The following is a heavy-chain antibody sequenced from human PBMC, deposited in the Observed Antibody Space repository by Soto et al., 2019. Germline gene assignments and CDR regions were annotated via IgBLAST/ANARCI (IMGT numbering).Heavy chain of an antibody. CDR2: IYHSGST. V-gene: IGHV4-30-2*01. CDR1: GGSISSGGYS. D-gene: IGHD3-3*01. CDR3: ARGRDYDFWSGPRWFDP. J-gene: IGHJ5*02. Sequence: SETLSLTCAVSGGSISSGGYSWSWIRQPPGKGLEWIGYIYHSGSTYYNPSLKSRVTISVDRSKNQFSLKLSSVTAADTAVDYCARGRDYDFWSGPRWFDPWGQGTLVTVSS.